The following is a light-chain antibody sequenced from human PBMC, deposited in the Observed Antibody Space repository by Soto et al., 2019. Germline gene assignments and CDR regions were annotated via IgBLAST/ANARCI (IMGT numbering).Light chain of an antibody. Sequence: DIQMTQSPSSLSASVGDRVTITCRASQAITNYLAWYQQKPGKVPKLLIYAASTLKSGVPSRFSGSGSGTDFTLTISSLQPEDVATYYCQKYNRVPETFGQGTNVDIK. CDR1: QAITNY. V-gene: IGKV1-27*01. CDR3: QKYNRVPET. J-gene: IGKJ1*01. CDR2: AAS.